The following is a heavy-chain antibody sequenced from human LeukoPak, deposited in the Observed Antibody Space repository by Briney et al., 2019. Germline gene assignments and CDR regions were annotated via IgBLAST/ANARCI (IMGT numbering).Heavy chain of an antibody. D-gene: IGHD2-15*01. V-gene: IGHV4-59*06. J-gene: IGHJ4*02. CDR2: IYYIGST. CDR1: GASINNYY. CDR3: ARGYCSGGRCYLFDY. Sequence: PSETLSLTCIVSGASINNYYWSWIRQHPGKGLEWIGSIYYIGSTYYNPSLKSRVTISVDTSKNQFSMKLSSVTAADTAVYYCARGYCSGGRCYLFDYWGQGTLVTVSS.